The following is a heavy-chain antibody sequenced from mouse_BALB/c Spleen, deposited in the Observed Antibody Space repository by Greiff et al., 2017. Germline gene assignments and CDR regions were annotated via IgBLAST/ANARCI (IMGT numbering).Heavy chain of an antibody. J-gene: IGHJ2*01. V-gene: IGHV1S81*02. CDR1: GYTFTSYY. Sequence: VQLQQSGAELVKPGASVKLSCKASGYTFTSYYMYWVKQRPGQGLEWIGEINPSNGGTNFNEKFKSKATLTVDKSSSTAYMQLSSLTSEDSAVYYCTRGVNWDPFDYWGQGTTLTVSS. CDR2: INPSNGGT. D-gene: IGHD4-1*02. CDR3: TRGVNWDPFDY.